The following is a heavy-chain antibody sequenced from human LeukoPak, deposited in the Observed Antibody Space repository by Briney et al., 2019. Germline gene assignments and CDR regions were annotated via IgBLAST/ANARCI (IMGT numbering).Heavy chain of an antibody. CDR1: GYSISSGYY. CDR2: IYHSGST. CDR3: ARDMESGPYGGNPNAAFDI. Sequence: SETLSLTCTVSGYSISSGYYWDWIRQPPGKGLEWIGSIYHSGSTYYNPSLKSRVTISVDTSKNQFSLKLSSVTAADTAVYYCARDMESGPYGGNPNAAFDIWGQGTMVTVSS. D-gene: IGHD4-23*01. V-gene: IGHV4-38-2*02. J-gene: IGHJ3*02.